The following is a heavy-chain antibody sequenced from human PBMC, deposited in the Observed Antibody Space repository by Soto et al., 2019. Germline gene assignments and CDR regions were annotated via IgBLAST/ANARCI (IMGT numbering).Heavy chain of an antibody. CDR1: GFTFSSYS. CDR2: ISSSSSTI. D-gene: IGHD6-13*01. J-gene: IGHJ3*02. V-gene: IGHV3-48*01. Sequence: QPGGYLRLSCAASGFTFSSYSMNWVRQAPGKGLEWVSYISSSSSTIYYADSVKGRFTISRDNSKNTLYLQMNSLRAEDTAVYYFAWFSISWYDAFYICAQGTMVTVSS. CDR3: AWFSISWYDAFYI.